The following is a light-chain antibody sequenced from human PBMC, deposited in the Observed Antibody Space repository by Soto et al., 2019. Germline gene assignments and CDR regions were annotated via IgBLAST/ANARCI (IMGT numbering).Light chain of an antibody. V-gene: IGKV3-15*01. CDR2: KTS. J-gene: IGKJ1*01. Sequence: IVMTQSPATVSVSPGESTSLSCRASRTIGTNLGWYQQKPGQAPRLLISKTSNRATGVPARFSGSGSGTEFTLTITSLQSEDFATYYCQQSYSTPWTFGQGTKVEIK. CDR1: RTIGTN. CDR3: QQSYSTPWT.